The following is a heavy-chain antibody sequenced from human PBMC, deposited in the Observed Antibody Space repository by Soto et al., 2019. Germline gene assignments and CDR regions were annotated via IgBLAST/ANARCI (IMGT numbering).Heavy chain of an antibody. D-gene: IGHD1-26*01. CDR1: GFTFSSYG. CDR3: AKAREIPYYYYSMDV. Sequence: QVQLVESGGGVVQPGRSLRLSCAASGFTFSSYGMHWVRQAPGKGLEWVAVISYDGSNKYYADSVKGRFTISRDNSKNTQYLQMNSPRAEDTAVYYCAKAREIPYYYYSMDVWGQGTTVTVSS. CDR2: ISYDGSNK. V-gene: IGHV3-30*18. J-gene: IGHJ6*02.